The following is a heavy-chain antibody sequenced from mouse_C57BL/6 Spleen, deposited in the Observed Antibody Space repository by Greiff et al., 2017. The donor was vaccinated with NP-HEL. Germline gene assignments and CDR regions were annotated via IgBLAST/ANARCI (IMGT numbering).Heavy chain of an antibody. Sequence: VQLQESGAELVRPGTSVKVSCKASGYAFTNYLIEWVKQRPGQGLEWIGVINPGSGGTNYNEKFKGKATLTADKSSSTAYMQLSSLTSEDSAVYFCARSDLGTDWYFDVWGTGTTVTVSP. CDR2: INPGSGGT. V-gene: IGHV1-54*01. J-gene: IGHJ1*03. CDR1: GYAFTNYL. CDR3: ARSDLGTDWYFDV. D-gene: IGHD2-14*01.